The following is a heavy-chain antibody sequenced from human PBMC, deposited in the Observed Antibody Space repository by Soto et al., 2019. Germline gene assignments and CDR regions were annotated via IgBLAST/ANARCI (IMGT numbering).Heavy chain of an antibody. CDR2: ISGASGTI. Sequence: GGSLRLSCAASGFTFINYNMNWVLQAPGKGLEWLSYISGASGTIYYADSMQGRFTISRDNAKNSLYLQMNSLRAEDTAMYYCARYCGYGYGMDVWGQGTTVTVSS. D-gene: IGHD2-15*01. J-gene: IGHJ6*02. V-gene: IGHV3-48*01. CDR3: ARYCGYGYGMDV. CDR1: GFTFINYN.